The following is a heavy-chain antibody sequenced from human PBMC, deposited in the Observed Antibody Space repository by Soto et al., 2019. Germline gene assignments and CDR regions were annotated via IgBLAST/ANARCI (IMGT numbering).Heavy chain of an antibody. J-gene: IGHJ4*02. D-gene: IGHD6-19*01. CDR1: GFTFSSYS. CDR2: ISSSSSYI. CDR3: ARTSIAVAGYCFDY. Sequence: EVQLVESGGGLVKPGGSLRLSCAASGFTFSSYSMNWVRQAPGKGLEWVSSISSSSSYIYYADSVKGRFTISRDNAKNSLYLQMNSLRAEDTAVYYCARTSIAVAGYCFDYWGQGTLVTVSS. V-gene: IGHV3-21*01.